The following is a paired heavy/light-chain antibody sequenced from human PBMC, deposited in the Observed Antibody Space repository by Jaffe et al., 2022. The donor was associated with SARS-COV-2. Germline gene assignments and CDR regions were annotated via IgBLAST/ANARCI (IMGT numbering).Heavy chain of an antibody. CDR1: GFTFTNYA. D-gene: IGHD1-7*01. CDR3: AKGEWNYVKWFDP. J-gene: IGHJ5*02. V-gene: IGHV3-23*01. Sequence: EVQLLESGGALVQPGGSLRLSCAASGFTFTNYAMNWVRQAPGKGLEWVSTISSTGGRTYYADSVKGRFTFSRDDSKSTLYLQMNSLRAEDTAVYYCAKGEWNYVKWFDPWGQGTLVTVSS. CDR2: ISSTGGRT.
Light chain of an antibody. Sequence: EIVMTQSPATLSVSPGERATLSCRASQSISSNLAWYQQKPGQAPRLLIYGASTRATGIPTRFSGSGSGTEFTLTISSLQSEDFVVYYCQQYNNWPPITFGQGTRLEIK. V-gene: IGKV3-15*01. CDR1: QSISSN. CDR2: GAS. CDR3: QQYNNWPPIT. J-gene: IGKJ5*01.